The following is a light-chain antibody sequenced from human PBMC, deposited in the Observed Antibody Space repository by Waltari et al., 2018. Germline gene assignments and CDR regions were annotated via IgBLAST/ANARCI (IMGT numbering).Light chain of an antibody. J-gene: IGKJ1*01. CDR1: QSILYTSNDKNY. V-gene: IGKV4-1*01. CDR3: HQYYRRRT. CDR2: WAS. Sequence: DIVMTQSPDSLAVSLGERATINCKSSQSILYTSNDKNYLAWYQQKPGQPPKLLIYWASTREAGVPDRFSGSGSGTDFNLTISNLQAEDVAVYYCHQYYRRRTFGQGTKVEIK.